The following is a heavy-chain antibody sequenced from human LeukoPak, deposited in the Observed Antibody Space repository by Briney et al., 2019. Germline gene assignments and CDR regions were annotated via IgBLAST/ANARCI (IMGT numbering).Heavy chain of an antibody. V-gene: IGHV1-24*01. CDR1: GYTLTELS. CDR2: FDPEDGET. CDR3: ATLLLWFGAFDY. J-gene: IGHJ4*02. Sequence: ASVKVSCKVSGYTLTELSMHWVRQAPGKGLEWMGGFDPEDGETIYAQKFQGRVTMTEDTSTDTAYMELSSLRSEDTAVYHCATLLLWFGAFDYWGQGTLVTVSS. D-gene: IGHD3-10*01.